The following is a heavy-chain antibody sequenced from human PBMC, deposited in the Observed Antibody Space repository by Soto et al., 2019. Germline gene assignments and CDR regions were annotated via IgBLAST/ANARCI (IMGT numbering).Heavy chain of an antibody. CDR3: AADATAWQQMVPSDY. CDR2: IAVGSGYT. CDR1: GFTFTSSA. V-gene: IGHV1-58*01. J-gene: IGHJ4*02. Sequence: SVKVSCKASGFTFTSSAFQWVRQARGQRPEWIGWIAVGSGYTNYAQRFQDRVTLTRDMSTATTYMELSRLTSEDTAIYYCAADATAWQQMVPSDYWGQGTLVTVSS. D-gene: IGHD2-8*01.